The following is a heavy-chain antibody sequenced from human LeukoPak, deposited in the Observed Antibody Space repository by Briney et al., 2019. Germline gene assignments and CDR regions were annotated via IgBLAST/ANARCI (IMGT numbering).Heavy chain of an antibody. CDR2: IRSNSDGGTI. CDR3: ATDFYDST. Sequence: GGSLRLTCATSGFTFSNAWMNWVRQAPGKGLEWVGRIRSNSDGGTIDYAAPVKGRFTLSRDDSKTTLYLQMNSLQTEDTAVYYCATDFYDSTWGQGTLVTVSS. CDR1: GFTFSNAW. V-gene: IGHV3-15*07. J-gene: IGHJ5*02. D-gene: IGHD3-22*01.